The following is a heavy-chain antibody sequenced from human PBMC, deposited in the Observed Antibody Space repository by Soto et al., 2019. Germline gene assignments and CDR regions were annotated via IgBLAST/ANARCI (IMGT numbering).Heavy chain of an antibody. Sequence: EVQLLESGGGLVQPGGSLRLSCAASGFTFSSYAMTWVRQAPGKGLEWVSAISGSGSSTYYADSLKGRFTISRDNSKNTLYLQMSSLRAEDTALYYCAKDLGYCSGCSCLRFDYWGQGTLVTVSS. CDR3: AKDLGYCSGCSCLRFDY. D-gene: IGHD2-15*01. J-gene: IGHJ4*02. CDR2: ISGSGSST. V-gene: IGHV3-23*01. CDR1: GFTFSSYA.